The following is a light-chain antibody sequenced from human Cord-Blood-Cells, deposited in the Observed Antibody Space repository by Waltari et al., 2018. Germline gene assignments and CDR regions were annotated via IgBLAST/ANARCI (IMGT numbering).Light chain of an antibody. J-gene: IGKJ2*01. CDR2: DAS. V-gene: IGKV1D-13*01. CDR3: QQFNNYPLYT. CDR1: QGISSA. Sequence: AIQLTQFPSSLSASVGDRVTITCRASQGISSALAWYQQKPGKAPKLLIYDASSLESGVPSRFSGSGSGTDFTLTISSLQPEDFATYYCQQFNNYPLYTFGQGTKLEIK.